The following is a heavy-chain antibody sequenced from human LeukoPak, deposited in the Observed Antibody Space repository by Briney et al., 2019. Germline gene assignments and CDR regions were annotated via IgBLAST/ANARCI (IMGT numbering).Heavy chain of an antibody. CDR2: ISYDGSNK. CDR3: AREKGSGYFDY. V-gene: IGHV3-30-3*01. D-gene: IGHD6-19*01. Sequence: PGRSLRLSCAASGFTFSSYAMHWVRQAPGKGLEWVAVISYDGSNKYYADSVKGRFTISRDNSKNTLYLQMSSLRAEDTAVYYCAREKGSGYFDYWGQGTLVTVSS. CDR1: GFTFSSYA. J-gene: IGHJ4*02.